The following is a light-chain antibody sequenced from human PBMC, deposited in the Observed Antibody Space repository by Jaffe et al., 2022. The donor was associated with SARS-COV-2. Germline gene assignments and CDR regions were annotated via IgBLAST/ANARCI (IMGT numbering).Light chain of an antibody. V-gene: IGKV1-5*03. CDR1: QSISSW. CDR3: QQYKTYSYS. CDR2: KAS. J-gene: IGKJ2*03. Sequence: DIQMTQSPSTLSASVGDRVTITCRASQSISSWLAWYQQKPGKAPKLLIYKASSLESGVPSRFSGSGSGTEFTLTIAGLQPDDFALYYCQQYKTYSYSFGQGTKLEIK.